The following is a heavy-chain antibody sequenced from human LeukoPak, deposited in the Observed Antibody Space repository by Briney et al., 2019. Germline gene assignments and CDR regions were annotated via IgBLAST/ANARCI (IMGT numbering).Heavy chain of an antibody. V-gene: IGHV4-59*01. CDR3: ARGSQRYYGDYLRDFDY. D-gene: IGHD4-17*01. J-gene: IGHJ4*02. CDR1: GGSISSYY. CDR2: IYYSGST. Sequence: SETLSLTCTVSGGSISSYYWSWLRQPPGKGLEWIGYIYYSGSTNYNPSLKSRVTISVDTSKNQFSLKLSSVTAADTAVYYCARGSQRYYGDYLRDFDYWGQGTLVTVSS.